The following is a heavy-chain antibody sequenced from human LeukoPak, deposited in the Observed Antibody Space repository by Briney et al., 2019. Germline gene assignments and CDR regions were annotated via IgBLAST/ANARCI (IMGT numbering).Heavy chain of an antibody. D-gene: IGHD2-2*01. Sequence: SGGSLRPSCAASGFTFSSYSMNWVRQAPGKGLEWVSYISSSSSTIYYADSVKGRFTISRDNAKNSLYLQMNSLRAEDTAVYYCAREGICSSTSCYQSHYYYYMDVWGKGTTVTVSS. V-gene: IGHV3-48*01. J-gene: IGHJ6*03. CDR1: GFTFSSYS. CDR3: AREGICSSTSCYQSHYYYYMDV. CDR2: ISSSSSTI.